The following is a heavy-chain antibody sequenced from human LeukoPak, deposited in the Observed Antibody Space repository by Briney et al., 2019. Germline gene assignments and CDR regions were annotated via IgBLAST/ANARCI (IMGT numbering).Heavy chain of an antibody. J-gene: IGHJ5*02. Sequence: ASVKVSCKASGYTFTGYYMHWVRQAPGQGLKWMGWINPNSGGTNYAQKFQGRVTMTRDTSISTAYMELSRLRSDDTAVYYCARDQGSWSFNNWFDPWGQGTLVTVSS. D-gene: IGHD6-13*01. CDR3: ARDQGSWSFNNWFDP. V-gene: IGHV1-2*02. CDR2: INPNSGGT. CDR1: GYTFTGYY.